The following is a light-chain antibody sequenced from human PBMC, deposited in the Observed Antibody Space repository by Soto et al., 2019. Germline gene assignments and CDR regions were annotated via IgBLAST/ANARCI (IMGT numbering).Light chain of an antibody. CDR1: QGISSL. CDR3: QQANSFPT. CDR2: AAS. Sequence: DIQMTQSPSSVSASVGDRVTITCRASQGISSLLAWYQQKPGQAPKLLIYAASSLQSGVPSRFRGSGSGTDFTLTISSLQHEDCASYYWQQANSFPTFGGGTKVEIK. J-gene: IGKJ4*02. V-gene: IGKV1-12*01.